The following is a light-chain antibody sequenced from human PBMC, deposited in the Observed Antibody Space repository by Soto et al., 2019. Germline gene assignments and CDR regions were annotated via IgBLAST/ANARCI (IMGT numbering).Light chain of an antibody. J-gene: IGLJ2*01. CDR3: QSYDNSLSHVV. CDR2: GDN. V-gene: IGLV1-40*01. CDR1: SSNIGSFYD. Sequence: QSVLTQPPSVSGAPGQRVTNPCTGSSSNIGSFYDVHWYQQLPGTVPKLLIYGDNNRPSGVPDRFSGSKSGTSASLAITGLQPEDEADYYCQSYDNSLSHVVFGGGTKVTVL.